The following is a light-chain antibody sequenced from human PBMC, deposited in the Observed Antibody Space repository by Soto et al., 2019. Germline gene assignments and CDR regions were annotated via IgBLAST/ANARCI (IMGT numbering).Light chain of an antibody. J-gene: IGKJ1*01. CDR1: QSVLYSSNNKNY. CDR3: KQYYSTPQT. CDR2: WAS. Sequence: DIVMTQSPDSLAVSLGERATINCKSSQSVLYSSNNKNYLAWYQQKPGQPPKLLIYWASTRESGVPDRFSGSGSGTDFTLTISSLQAEEGAVYYCKQYYSTPQTFGQGTKVEIK. V-gene: IGKV4-1*01.